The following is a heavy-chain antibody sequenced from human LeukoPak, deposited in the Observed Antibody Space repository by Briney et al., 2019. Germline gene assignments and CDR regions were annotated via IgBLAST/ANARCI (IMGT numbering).Heavy chain of an antibody. J-gene: IGHJ4*02. Sequence: PSETLSLTCTVSGVSISSYYWSWIRQPPGKGLEWIGYIYYSGSTNYNPSLKTRVTISVDTSKNQFSLKLTSVTAADTAVYYCARFGEVRQWLYPFDYWGEGTLVTVSS. CDR2: IYYSGST. CDR3: ARFGEVRQWLYPFDY. CDR1: GVSISSYY. V-gene: IGHV4-59*01. D-gene: IGHD6-19*01.